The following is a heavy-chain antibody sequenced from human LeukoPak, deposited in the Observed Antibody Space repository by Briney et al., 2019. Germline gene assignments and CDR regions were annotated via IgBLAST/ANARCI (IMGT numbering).Heavy chain of an antibody. CDR1: GLTVSNNY. J-gene: IGHJ4*02. CDR3: ARGRTFDN. CDR2: IYTGGST. Sequence: PGGSLRLSCAASGLTVSNNYMSWVRQAPGKGLEWVSVIYTGGSTYYADSVRGRFTISRDNAKNSLYLQMNSLRDEDTAVYYCARGRTFDNWGQGTLVTVSS. V-gene: IGHV3-66*01.